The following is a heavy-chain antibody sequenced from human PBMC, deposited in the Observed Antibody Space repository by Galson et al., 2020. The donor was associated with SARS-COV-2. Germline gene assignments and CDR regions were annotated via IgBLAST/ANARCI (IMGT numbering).Heavy chain of an antibody. CDR3: ARHRIAANWFDP. CDR2: IYYSGST. D-gene: IGHD6-6*01. CDR1: GGSISSSSYY. J-gene: IGHJ5*02. Sequence: SETLSLTCTVPGGSISSSSYYWGWIRQPPGKGLEWIGSIYYSGSTYYNPSRKSRVTISVDTSKNQFSLKLSSVTAADTAVYYCARHRIAANWFDPWGQGTLVTVSA. V-gene: IGHV4-39*01.